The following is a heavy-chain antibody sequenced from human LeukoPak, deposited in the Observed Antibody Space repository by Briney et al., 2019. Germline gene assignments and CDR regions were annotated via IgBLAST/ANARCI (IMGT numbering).Heavy chain of an antibody. CDR1: GFTFSSDW. D-gene: IGHD6-19*01. Sequence: GGSLRLSCAASGFTFSSDWMNWVRQAPGKGLEWVVNINQGGSDKYYVASVKGRFTISRDNAKNSLYLQMNSLRAEDTAVYYCARRGAVAGAFDIWGQGTKVTVSS. CDR2: INQGGSDK. J-gene: IGHJ3*02. V-gene: IGHV3-7*01. CDR3: ARRGAVAGAFDI.